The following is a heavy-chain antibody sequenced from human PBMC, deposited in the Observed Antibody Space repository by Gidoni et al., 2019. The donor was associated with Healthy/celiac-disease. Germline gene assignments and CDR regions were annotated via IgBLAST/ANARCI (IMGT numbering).Heavy chain of an antibody. Sequence: QVQLVQSGAEVKKPGSSVKVSCKASGGTFSSYAISWVRQAPGQGLEWMGGSIPIFGTANYAQKFQGRVTITADKSTSTAYMELSSLRSEDTAVYYCARDDYYGSGSYVNARYWGQGTLVTVSS. J-gene: IGHJ4*02. CDR2: SIPIFGTA. CDR3: ARDDYYGSGSYVNARY. CDR1: GGTFSSYA. V-gene: IGHV1-69*06. D-gene: IGHD3-10*01.